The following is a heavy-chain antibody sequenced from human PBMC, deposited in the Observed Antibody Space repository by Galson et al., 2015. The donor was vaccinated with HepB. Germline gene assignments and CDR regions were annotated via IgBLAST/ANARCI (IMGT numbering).Heavy chain of an antibody. J-gene: IGHJ4*02. CDR3: AKDLMFMEMATIPDY. D-gene: IGHD5-24*01. Sequence: SLRLSCAASGFTFSSYGMHWVRQAPGKGLEWVAVISYDGSNKYYADSVKGRFTISRDNSKNTLYLQMNSLRAEDTAVHYCAKDLMFMEMATIPDYWGQGTLVTVSS. CDR1: GFTFSSYG. V-gene: IGHV3-30*18. CDR2: ISYDGSNK.